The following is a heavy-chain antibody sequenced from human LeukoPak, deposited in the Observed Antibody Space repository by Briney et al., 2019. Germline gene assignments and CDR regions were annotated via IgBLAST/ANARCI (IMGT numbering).Heavy chain of an antibody. J-gene: IGHJ3*02. CDR3: ASLYYYGSGSQDAFDI. CDR2: INWNGGST. Sequence: GGSLRLSCAASGFTFDDYGMSWVRQAPGKGLEWVSGINWNGGSTGYADSVKGRLTISRDNAKNSLYLQMNSLRAEDTALYYCASLYYYGSGSQDAFDIWGQGTMVTVSS. V-gene: IGHV3-20*04. D-gene: IGHD3-10*01. CDR1: GFTFDDYG.